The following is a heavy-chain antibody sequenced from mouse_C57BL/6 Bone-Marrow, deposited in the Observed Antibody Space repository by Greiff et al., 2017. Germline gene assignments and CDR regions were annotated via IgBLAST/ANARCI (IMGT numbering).Heavy chain of an antibody. J-gene: IGHJ3*01. V-gene: IGHV12-3*01. Sequence: QVQLKESGPGLVKPSQSLFLTCSITGFPITSGYYWIWIRQPPGKPLEWMGYITHSGETFYNPSLQSPISITRETSTNQFFLQLNSVTTEDTAMYYCAGDPPFTTGVAEGFAYWGQGTLVTVSA. CDR1: GFPITSGYY. CDR3: AGDPPFTTGVAEGFAY. D-gene: IGHD1-1*01. CDR2: ITHSGET.